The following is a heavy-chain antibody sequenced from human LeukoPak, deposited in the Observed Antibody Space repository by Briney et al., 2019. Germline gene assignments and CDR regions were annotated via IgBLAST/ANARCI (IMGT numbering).Heavy chain of an antibody. Sequence: SETLSLTCTVSDGSISSSSYYWGWIRQPPGKGLEWIGSIYYSGSTYYNPSLKSRVTISVDTSKNQFSLKLSSVTAADTAVYYCARDRGYSYGLDYWGQGTLVTVSS. V-gene: IGHV4-39*07. J-gene: IGHJ4*02. D-gene: IGHD5-18*01. CDR1: DGSISSSSYY. CDR2: IYYSGST. CDR3: ARDRGYSYGLDY.